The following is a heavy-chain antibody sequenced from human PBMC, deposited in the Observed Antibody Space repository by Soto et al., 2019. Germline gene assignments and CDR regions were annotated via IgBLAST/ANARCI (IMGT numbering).Heavy chain of an antibody. V-gene: IGHV4-34*01. D-gene: IGHD3-3*01. J-gene: IGHJ4*02. CDR1: GGSFSGYY. CDR2: INHSGST. CDR3: ARDIKIFGVVIRGYGY. Sequence: SETLSLTCAVYGGSFSGYYWSWIRQPPGKGLEWIGEINHSGSTNYNPSLKSRVTISVDTSKNQFSLKLSSVTAADTAVYYCARDIKIFGVVIRGYGYWDQGTLVTVSS.